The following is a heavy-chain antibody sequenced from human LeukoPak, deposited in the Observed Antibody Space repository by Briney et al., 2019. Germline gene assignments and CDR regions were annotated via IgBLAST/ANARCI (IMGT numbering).Heavy chain of an antibody. J-gene: IGHJ3*02. CDR2: ISYDGSNK. D-gene: IGHD7-27*01. Sequence: GGSLRLSCAASGFTFSSYGMHWVRQAPGKGLEWVAVISYDGSNKYYADSVKGRFTISRDNSKNTLYLQMNSLRAEDTAVYYCARATGDGAFDIWGQGTMVTVSS. CDR3: ARATGDGAFDI. V-gene: IGHV3-30*03. CDR1: GFTFSSYG.